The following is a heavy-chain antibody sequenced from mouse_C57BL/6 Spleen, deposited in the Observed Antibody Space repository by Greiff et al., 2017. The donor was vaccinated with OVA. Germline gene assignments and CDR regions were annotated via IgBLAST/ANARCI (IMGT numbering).Heavy chain of an antibody. CDR2: IDPSASYT. Sequence: VQLQQPGAELVKPGASVKLSCKASGYTFTSYWMQWVKQRPGQGLEWIGEIDPSASYTNYNQKFKGKATLTVDTSSSTAYMQLSSLTSEDSAVYYCARLGRSDWYFDVWGTGTTVTVSS. J-gene: IGHJ1*03. D-gene: IGHD3-3*01. V-gene: IGHV1-50*01. CDR1: GYTFTSYW. CDR3: ARLGRSDWYFDV.